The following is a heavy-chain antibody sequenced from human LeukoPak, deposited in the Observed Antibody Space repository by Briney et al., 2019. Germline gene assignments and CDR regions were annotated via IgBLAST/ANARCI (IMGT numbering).Heavy chain of an antibody. D-gene: IGHD3-22*01. CDR2: MYLSGTT. CDR3: AGLVGRYSSGLYYYYFDY. J-gene: IGHJ4*02. V-gene: IGHV4-4*02. CDR1: GDSINSLDL. Sequence: SEALSLTCTVSGDSINSLDLWSWVRQPPGKGLEWIGEMYLSGTTHSNPSVKSRVTISIDKSKNQFFLNLSSVTAADTAVYYCAGLVGRYSSGLYYYYFDYWGQGTLVTVSS.